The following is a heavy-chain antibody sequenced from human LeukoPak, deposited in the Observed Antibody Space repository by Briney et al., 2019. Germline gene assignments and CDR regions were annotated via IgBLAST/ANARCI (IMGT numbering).Heavy chain of an antibody. D-gene: IGHD4-11*01. CDR2: ISYSGST. J-gene: IGHJ6*02. V-gene: IGHV4-59*01. CDR3: ARARAYSNQGFYYYGMDA. Sequence: SETLSLTCTVSGGSIRRDYWSWIRQPPGKGPEWVGYISYSGSTSYNPSLESRVTMSVDTSKNQVSLKVNSVTAADTAVYFCARARAYSNQGFYYYGMDAWGQGTTVTVSS. CDR1: GGSIRRDY.